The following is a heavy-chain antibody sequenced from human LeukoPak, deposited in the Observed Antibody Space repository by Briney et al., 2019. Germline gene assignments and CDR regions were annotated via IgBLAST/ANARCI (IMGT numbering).Heavy chain of an antibody. V-gene: IGHV1-69*05. CDR1: GGTLSSYA. CDR2: ANHIFETA. D-gene: IGHD3-3*01. Sequence: GVSVKVSCKASGGTLSSYAIFWVRQAPGQPLEWMGRANHIFETANNAQKFQGGVTITTYESTSTAYMELSSLRSEDTAVYYCARDFWSGYTNWFDPWGQGTLVTVSS. CDR3: ARDFWSGYTNWFDP. J-gene: IGHJ5*02.